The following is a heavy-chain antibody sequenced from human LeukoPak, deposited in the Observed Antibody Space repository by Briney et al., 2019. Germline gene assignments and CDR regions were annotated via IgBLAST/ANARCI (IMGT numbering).Heavy chain of an antibody. J-gene: IGHJ3*02. D-gene: IGHD6-13*01. Sequence: GGSLRLSCAASGFTFSSYGMHWVRQAPGKGLEWVAVIWYDGSNKYYADSVKGRFTIPRDNSKNTLYLQMNSLRAEDTAVYYCAKVGATGYSSSSDAFDIWGQGTMVTVSS. CDR2: IWYDGSNK. CDR3: AKVGATGYSSSSDAFDI. V-gene: IGHV3-33*06. CDR1: GFTFSSYG.